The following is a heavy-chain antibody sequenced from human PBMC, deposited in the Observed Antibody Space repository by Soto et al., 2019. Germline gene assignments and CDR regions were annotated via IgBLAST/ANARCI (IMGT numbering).Heavy chain of an antibody. V-gene: IGHV3-23*01. Sequence: VVLLESGGGLLQPGGSLRLSCVASGFTFNKYAMNWVRQAPGKGLEWVSVISGYGKYTNYAESVKGRVTVSRDNSRKSLYTQMSSMRVDYTAVYYSSTDTRESYTDYYNYGMDVWGQGTTVTAS. CDR2: ISGYGKYT. CDR3: STDTRESYTDYYNYGMDV. D-gene: IGHD3-16*01. J-gene: IGHJ6*02. CDR1: GFTFNKYA.